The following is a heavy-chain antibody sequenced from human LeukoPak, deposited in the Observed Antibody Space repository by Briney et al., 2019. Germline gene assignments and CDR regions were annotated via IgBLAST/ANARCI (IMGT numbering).Heavy chain of an antibody. J-gene: IGHJ6*04. CDR1: VFTFSSYE. V-gene: IGHV3-48*03. CDR3: ARRGQWPGLHYYYGMDV. D-gene: IGHD6-19*01. CDR2: ISSSGSTI. Sequence: AGGSLSLSCAPSVFTFSSYEMNGVRQARGGGREGVSYISSSGSTIYYADSVKGRFTISRDNAKNSLYLQMNSLRAEDTAVYYCARRGQWPGLHYYYGMDVWGKGTTVTVSS.